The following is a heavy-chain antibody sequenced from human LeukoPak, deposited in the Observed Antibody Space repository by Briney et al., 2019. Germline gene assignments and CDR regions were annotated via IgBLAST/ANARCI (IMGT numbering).Heavy chain of an antibody. Sequence: SETLSLTCTVSGGSISSYYWSWIRQPPGKGLEWIGYIYYSGSTNYNPSLKSRVTTSVDTSKNQFSLKLSSVTAADTAVYYCARATTVTTDFDYWGQGTLVTVSS. V-gene: IGHV4-59*01. D-gene: IGHD4-11*01. CDR2: IYYSGST. CDR3: ARATTVTTDFDY. J-gene: IGHJ4*02. CDR1: GGSISSYY.